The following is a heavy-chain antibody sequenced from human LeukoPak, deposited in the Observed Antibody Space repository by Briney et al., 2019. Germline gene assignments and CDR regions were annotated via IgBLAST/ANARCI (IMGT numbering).Heavy chain of an antibody. D-gene: IGHD6-19*01. Sequence: GASVKVSCKASGYTFTSYDINWVRQATGQGLEWMGWMNPNSGNTGYAQKFQGRVTITRNTSISTAYMELSSLRSEDTAMYYCAREVSFSSGWYYFDYWGQGTLVTVSS. CDR3: AREVSFSSGWYYFDY. V-gene: IGHV1-8*03. CDR1: GYTFTSYD. J-gene: IGHJ4*02. CDR2: MNPNSGNT.